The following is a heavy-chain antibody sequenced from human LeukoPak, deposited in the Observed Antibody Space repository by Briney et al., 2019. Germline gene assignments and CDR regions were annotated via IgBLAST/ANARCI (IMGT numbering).Heavy chain of an antibody. J-gene: IGHJ3*02. V-gene: IGHV4-39*01. D-gene: IGHD5-18*01. CDR2: IYYSGST. CDR1: GGSISNNNYY. CDR3: ARDTPPHDAFDI. Sequence: SETLSLTCTVSGGSISNNNYYWGWIRQPPGKGLEWIGSIYYSGSTYYNPSLKSRVTMSVDTSTNQFSLKLTSVSAADTAVYYCARDTPPHDAFDIWGQGTMVTVSS.